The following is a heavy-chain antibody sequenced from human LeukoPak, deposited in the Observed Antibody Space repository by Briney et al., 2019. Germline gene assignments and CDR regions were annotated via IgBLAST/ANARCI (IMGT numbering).Heavy chain of an antibody. J-gene: IGHJ5*02. CDR3: ARQETAIAAAGITT. CDR2: IYYSGST. D-gene: IGHD6-13*01. CDR1: GGSISSYY. V-gene: IGHV4-59*08. Sequence: SETLSLTCTVSGGSISSYYWSWIRQPPGKGLEWIGYIYYSGSTNCNPSLKSRVTISVDTSKNQFSLRLTSVTAADTAVYYCARQETAIAAAGITTWGQGTLVTVSS.